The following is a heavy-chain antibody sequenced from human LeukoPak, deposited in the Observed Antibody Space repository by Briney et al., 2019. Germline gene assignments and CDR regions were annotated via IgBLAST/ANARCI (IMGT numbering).Heavy chain of an antibody. CDR3: ARGSYCSSTSCPFDY. V-gene: IGHV1-8*01. D-gene: IGHD2-2*01. CDR2: MNPNSGNT. CDR1: GYTFTSYD. J-gene: IGHJ4*02. Sequence: ASVKVSCTASGYTFTSYDINWVRQATGQGLEWMGWMNPNSGNTGYAQKFQGRVTMTRNTSISTAYMELSSLRCEDTAVYYCARGSYCSSTSCPFDYWGQGTLVTVSS.